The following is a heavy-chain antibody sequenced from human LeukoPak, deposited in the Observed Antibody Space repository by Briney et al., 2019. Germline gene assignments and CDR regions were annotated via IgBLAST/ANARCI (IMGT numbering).Heavy chain of an antibody. V-gene: IGHV1-8*01. J-gene: IGHJ5*02. CDR2: MNPNSGNT. CDR3: ARNYYDSSGILYNWFDP. CDR1: GYTFTSYD. D-gene: IGHD3-22*01. Sequence: ASVKVSCKASGYTFTSYDINWVRQATGQGLEWMGWMNPNSGNTGYAQKFQGRVTMTRNTSISTAYMELSSLRSEDTAVYYCARNYYDSSGILYNWFDPWGQGTLVTVSS.